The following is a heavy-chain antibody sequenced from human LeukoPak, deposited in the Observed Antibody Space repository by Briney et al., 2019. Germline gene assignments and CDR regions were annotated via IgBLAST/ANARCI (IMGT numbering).Heavy chain of an antibody. CDR2: INHSGST. V-gene: IGHV4-34*01. Sequence: SETLSLTCAVYGGSFSGYYWSWIRQPPGKGLEWIGEINHSGSTNYNPSLKSRVTISVDTSKNQFSLKLSSVTAADTAVYYCARGIAVAGDFDYWGQGTLVTVSS. CDR3: ARGIAVAGDFDY. J-gene: IGHJ4*02. CDR1: GGSFSGYY. D-gene: IGHD6-19*01.